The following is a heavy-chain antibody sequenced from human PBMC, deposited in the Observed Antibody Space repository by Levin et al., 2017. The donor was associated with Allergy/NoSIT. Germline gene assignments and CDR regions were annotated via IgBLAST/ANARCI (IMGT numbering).Heavy chain of an antibody. Sequence: GESLKISCAGSGLTFNSHAMHWVRQAPRKGLEWISTLSPVGATHYADSVKGRFTISRDDSRNTLYLQMNSLRVEDTAMYYCVTWVITHFDYWGQGTLVTVSS. CDR3: VTWVITHFDY. D-gene: IGHD3-16*02. CDR1: GLTFNSHA. V-gene: IGHV3-23*01. J-gene: IGHJ4*02. CDR2: LSPVGAT.